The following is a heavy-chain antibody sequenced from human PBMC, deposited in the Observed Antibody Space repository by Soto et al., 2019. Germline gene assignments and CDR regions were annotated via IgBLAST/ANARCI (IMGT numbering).Heavy chain of an antibody. CDR3: ARGSYRRPFDY. D-gene: IGHD1-26*01. CDR1: GFTFSSYA. CDR2: ISYDGSNK. Sequence: QVQLVESGGGVVQPGRSLRLSCAASGFTFSSYAMHWVRQAPGKGLEWVAVISYDGSNKYYADSVKGRFTISRDNSKNTLYLQMNSLRAEDTAVYYCARGSYRRPFDYWGQGTLVTVSS. V-gene: IGHV3-30-3*01. J-gene: IGHJ4*02.